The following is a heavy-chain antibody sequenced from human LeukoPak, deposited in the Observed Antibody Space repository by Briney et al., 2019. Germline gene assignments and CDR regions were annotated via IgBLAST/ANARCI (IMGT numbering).Heavy chain of an antibody. V-gene: IGHV1-18*01. CDR3: ARVFEGYSNYYYYYMDV. CDR1: GYTFTSYG. CDR2: ISAYNGNT. D-gene: IGHD3-16*01. J-gene: IGHJ6*03. Sequence: ASVKVSCKASGYTFTSYGISWVRQAPGQGLEWMGWISAYNGNTNYAQKLQGRVTMTTDTSTSTAYMELRSLRSDDTAVYYCARVFEGYSNYYYYYMDVWGKGTTVTVSS.